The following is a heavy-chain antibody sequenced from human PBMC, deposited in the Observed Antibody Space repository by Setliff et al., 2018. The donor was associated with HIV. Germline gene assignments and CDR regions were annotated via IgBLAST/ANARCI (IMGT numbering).Heavy chain of an antibody. CDR2: IYTSGST. D-gene: IGHD1-20*01. CDR3: TIGHYKSASG. V-gene: IGHV4-4*07. Sequence: SETLSLTCTVSGGSISSYYWSWIRQPAGKGLEWIGRIYTSGSTNYNPSLKSRVTMSVDTSKNQFSLKLSSVTAADTAVYHCTIGHYKSASGWGKGTLVTVSS. CDR1: GGSISSYY. J-gene: IGHJ4*02.